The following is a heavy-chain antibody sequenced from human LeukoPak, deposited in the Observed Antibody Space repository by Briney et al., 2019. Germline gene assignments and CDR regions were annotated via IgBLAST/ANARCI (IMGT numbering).Heavy chain of an antibody. V-gene: IGHV3-74*01. J-gene: IGHJ3*02. CDR1: GFTFSHYW. Sequence: PGGSLRLSCAASGFTFSHYWMQWARQAPGKGLVWVSRINSDGSSTTYADSVKGRFTISRDNAKNTLYLQMNSLRAEDAAVYCCARCFDIWGQGTMVTVSS. CDR2: INSDGSST. CDR3: ARCFDI.